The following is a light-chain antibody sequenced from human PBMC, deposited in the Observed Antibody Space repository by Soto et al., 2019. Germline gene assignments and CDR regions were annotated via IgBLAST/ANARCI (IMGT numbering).Light chain of an antibody. J-gene: IGLJ1*01. Sequence: SALAQPASVSGSPGQSITISCTGTSSDVGGYNYVSWYQQHPGKAPKLMIYEVSNRPSGVSNRISGSKSGNTASLTISGLQAEDEADYYCSSYTSSSTLYVFGTGTKV. CDR2: EVS. V-gene: IGLV2-14*01. CDR1: SSDVGGYNY. CDR3: SSYTSSSTLYV.